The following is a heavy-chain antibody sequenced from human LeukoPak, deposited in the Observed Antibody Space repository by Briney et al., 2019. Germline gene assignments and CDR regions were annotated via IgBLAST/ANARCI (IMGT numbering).Heavy chain of an antibody. D-gene: IGHD2-21*02. V-gene: IGHV1-69*13. CDR3: ARSEMVTATHYYYYYGMDV. Sequence: SVKVSCKASGCTFSSYAISWVRQAPGQGLEWMGGIIPIFGTANYAQKFQGRVTITADESTSTAYMELSSLRSEDTAVYYCARSEMVTATHYYYYYGMDVWGQGTTVTVSS. CDR2: IIPIFGTA. J-gene: IGHJ6*02. CDR1: GCTFSSYA.